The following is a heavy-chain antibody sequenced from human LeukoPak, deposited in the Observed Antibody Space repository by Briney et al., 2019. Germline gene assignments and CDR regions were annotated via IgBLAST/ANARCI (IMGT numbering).Heavy chain of an antibody. CDR3: ARGNHGGSSRYYYYYMDV. CDR2: IYYSGST. V-gene: IGHV4-59*01. J-gene: IGHJ6*03. Sequence: TPSETLSLTCTVSGGSINNYYWSWIRQPPGKGLEWIGYIYYSGSTNYNPSLKSRVTISVDTSKNQFSLKLSSVTAADTAVYYCARGNHGGSSRYYYYYMDVWGKGTTVTVSS. D-gene: IGHD4-23*01. CDR1: GGSINNYY.